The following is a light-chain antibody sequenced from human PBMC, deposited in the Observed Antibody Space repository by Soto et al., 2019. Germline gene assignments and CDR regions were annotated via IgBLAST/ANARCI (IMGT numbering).Light chain of an antibody. CDR1: QRVSSGY. CDR3: QQYGSSPPSST. J-gene: IGKJ5*01. V-gene: IGKV3-20*01. Sequence: EIVLTQSPGTLSLSPGERATLSCRASQRVSSGYLAWYQQKPGQAPRLLIYGASNRATDIPDRFSGRGSETDFTLTISRLAPEDFAVYYCQQYGSSPPSSTFGQGTRLEIK. CDR2: GAS.